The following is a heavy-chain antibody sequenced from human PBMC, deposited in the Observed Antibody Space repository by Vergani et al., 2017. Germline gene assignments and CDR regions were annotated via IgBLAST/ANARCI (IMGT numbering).Heavy chain of an antibody. CDR3: VRTRSGSCTGGSCYFGWFEP. CDR2: INSNSGNP. CDR1: GYTFTNYA. V-gene: IGHV7-4-1*02. J-gene: IGHJ5*02. D-gene: IGHD2-15*01. Sequence: QVQLVQSGSEVKKPGASVKVSCRASGYTFTNYALNWVRQAPGQGLEWMGWINSNSGNPTYAQGFKVRFVFSLDSSVSTSYLQINSLQPEDTAVYYCVRTRSGSCTGGSCYFGWFEPWGQGTLVTVSS.